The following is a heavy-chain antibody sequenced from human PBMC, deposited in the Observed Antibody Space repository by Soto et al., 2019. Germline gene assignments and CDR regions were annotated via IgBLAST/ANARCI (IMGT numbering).Heavy chain of an antibody. D-gene: IGHD6-19*01. J-gene: IGHJ6*02. V-gene: IGHV1-24*01. CDR2: FDPEDGET. CDR3: ATVGSSGWYIFERYYYYGMDV. Sequence: ASVKVSCKVSGYTLTELSMHWVRQAPGKGLEWMGGFDPEDGETIYAQKFQGRVTMTEDTSTDTAYMELSSLRSEDTAVYYCATVGSSGWYIFERYYYYGMDVWGQGTTVTVSS. CDR1: GYTLTELS.